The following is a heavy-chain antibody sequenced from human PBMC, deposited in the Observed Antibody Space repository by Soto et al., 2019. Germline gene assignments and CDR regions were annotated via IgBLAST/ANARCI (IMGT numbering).Heavy chain of an antibody. CDR1: GGSFSGYY. CDR3: PRGVPQNFDY. Sequence: QVQLQQCGAGLLKPAATLSLTCAVYGGSFSGYYWSWIRQPPGKGLEWIGEINPSGSTNYYPALKSRVTVTVDTSKNQVSRKLSSVTAAVKAVYYCPRGVPQNFDYWGQGTLVTVSS. CDR2: INPSGST. V-gene: IGHV4-34*01. J-gene: IGHJ4*02.